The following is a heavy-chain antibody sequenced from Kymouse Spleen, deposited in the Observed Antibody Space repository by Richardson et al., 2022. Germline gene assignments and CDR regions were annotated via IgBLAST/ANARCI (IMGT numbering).Heavy chain of an antibody. CDR3: TRRETGTFFDY. D-gene: IGHD1-7*01. J-gene: IGHJ4*02. V-gene: IGHV3-73*02. CDR1: GFTFSGSA. CDR2: IRSKANSYAT. Sequence: EVQLVESGGGLVQPGGSLKLSCAASGFTFSGSAMHWVRQASGKGLEWVGRIRSKANSYATAYAASVKGRFTISRDDSKNTAYLQMNSLKTEDTAVYYCTRRETGTFFDYWGQGTLVTVSS.